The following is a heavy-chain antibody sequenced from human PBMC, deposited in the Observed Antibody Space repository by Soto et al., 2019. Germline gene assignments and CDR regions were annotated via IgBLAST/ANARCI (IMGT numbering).Heavy chain of an antibody. J-gene: IGHJ4*02. CDR2: LIPIFGSA. V-gene: IGHV1-69*01. D-gene: IGHD6-13*01. Sequence: QVRLLKSGAEVREPGSSVKVSCKASGGTFSSFAFSWVRQAPGQGLEWMGGLIPIFGSANYAQKFQGRVTITADESTSTAYMELSGLRSDDTAVYYCARGVLIAAAGEDWGQGTLVTVSS. CDR3: ARGVLIAAAGED. CDR1: GGTFSSFA.